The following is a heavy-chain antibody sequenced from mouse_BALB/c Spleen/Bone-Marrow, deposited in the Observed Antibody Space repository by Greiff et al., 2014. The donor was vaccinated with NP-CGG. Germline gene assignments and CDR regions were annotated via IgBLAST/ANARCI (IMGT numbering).Heavy chain of an antibody. J-gene: IGHJ2*01. CDR2: IYPGDGDT. CDR3: ARGGISVDY. V-gene: IGHV1-80*01. Sequence: QVQLKESGAELVRPGSSVKISCESSGYVFSTYWINWVKQRPGQGLKWIGQIYPGDGDTDYNGKFKDKATLTADKSSNTAYMQLSSLTSEDSAVYFCARGGISVDYWGQGTTLTVSS. CDR1: GYVFSTYW.